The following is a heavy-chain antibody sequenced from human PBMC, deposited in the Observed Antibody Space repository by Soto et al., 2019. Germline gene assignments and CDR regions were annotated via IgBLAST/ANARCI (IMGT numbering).Heavy chain of an antibody. CDR1: GGSFSGYY. V-gene: IGHV4-34*01. CDR3: ARNPYSSSSKIGYFDY. J-gene: IGHJ4*02. D-gene: IGHD6-6*01. CDR2: INHSGST. Sequence: PSETLSLTCAVYGGSFSGYYWSWIRQPPGKGLEWIGEINHSGSTNYNPSLKSRVTISVDTSKNQFSLKLSSVTAADTAVYYCARNPYSSSSKIGYFDYWGQGTLVTVSS.